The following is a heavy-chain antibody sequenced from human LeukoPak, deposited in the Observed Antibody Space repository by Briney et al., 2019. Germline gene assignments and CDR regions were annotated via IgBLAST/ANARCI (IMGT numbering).Heavy chain of an antibody. Sequence: PSETLSLTCTVSGGSISSSSYYWGWIRQPPGKGLEWIGSIYYSGSTYYNPSLKSRVTISVDTSKNQFSLKLSSVTAADTAVYYCARQRKYCSSTSCYLGYYYYYMDVWGKGTTVTVSS. CDR1: GGSISSSSYY. CDR3: ARQRKYCSSTSCYLGYYYYYMDV. J-gene: IGHJ6*03. CDR2: IYYSGST. D-gene: IGHD2-2*01. V-gene: IGHV4-39*01.